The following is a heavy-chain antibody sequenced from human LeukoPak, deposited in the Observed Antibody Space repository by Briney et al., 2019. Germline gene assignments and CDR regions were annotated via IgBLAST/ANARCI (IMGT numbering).Heavy chain of an antibody. CDR3: ARDGGSGRYVY. D-gene: IGHD1-26*01. Sequence: SETLSLTCAVYGGSFSNNFWNWIRQTPGKGLEWIGEISHSGSTNYNPSLKSRLTMSVDTSKNQFSLRLSSLTAADTAVYYCARDGGSGRYVYWGQGTLVTVSS. J-gene: IGHJ4*02. CDR1: GGSFSNNF. CDR2: ISHSGST. V-gene: IGHV4-34*01.